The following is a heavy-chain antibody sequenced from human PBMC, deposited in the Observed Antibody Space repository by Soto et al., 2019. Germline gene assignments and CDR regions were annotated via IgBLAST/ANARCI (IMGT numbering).Heavy chain of an antibody. D-gene: IGHD6-13*01. CDR1: GGTFSSYA. V-gene: IGHV1-69*13. Sequence: VASVKVSCKASGGTFSSYAISWVRQAPGQGLEWMGGIIPIFGTANYAQKFQGRVTITADESTSTAYMELSSLRSEDTAVYYCARAKGARIAGNWFDPWGQGTLVTVSS. CDR3: ARAKGARIAGNWFDP. CDR2: IIPIFGTA. J-gene: IGHJ5*02.